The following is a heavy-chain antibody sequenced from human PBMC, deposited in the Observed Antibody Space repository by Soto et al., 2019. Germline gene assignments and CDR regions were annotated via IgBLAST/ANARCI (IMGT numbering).Heavy chain of an antibody. D-gene: IGHD3-10*01. CDR1: GFRFSSYW. V-gene: IGHV3-74*01. CDR3: AREEGYGSGRYFDY. Sequence: GGSLRLSCAASGFRFSSYWRHWVRQAPGKGLVWVSHINSEGSSPTYADSVKGRFTISRDNAKNTLYLQMNSLRAEDSAVYYCAREEGYGSGRYFDYWGLGTLVTVSS. J-gene: IGHJ4*02. CDR2: INSEGSSP.